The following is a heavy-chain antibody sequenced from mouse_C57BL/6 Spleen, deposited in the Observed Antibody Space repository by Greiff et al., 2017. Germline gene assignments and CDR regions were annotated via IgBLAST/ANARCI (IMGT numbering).Heavy chain of an antibody. CDR1: GYSFTGYY. CDR2: INPSTGGT. J-gene: IGHJ2*01. CDR3: ARRGDVDY. V-gene: IGHV1-42*01. Sequence: VQLQQSGPELVKPGASVKISCKASGYSFTGYYMNWVKQSPEKSLEWIGEINPSTGGTTYNQKFKAKATLTVDKSSSTAYMQLKSLTSEDSAVYYCARRGDVDYWGQGTTLTVSS.